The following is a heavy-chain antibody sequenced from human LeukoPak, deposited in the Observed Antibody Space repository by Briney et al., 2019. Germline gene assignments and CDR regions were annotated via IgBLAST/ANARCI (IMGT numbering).Heavy chain of an antibody. D-gene: IGHD3-22*01. Sequence: SETLSLTCSVSGDSVSRSDSYWAWIRHPPGKGLAWFGIIYYSGRTYYSPSLKCRVTMSVDPSNNQFSLNLRSVTAADTALYYCARRRYYDGSGYLEWGQGTLLSVSS. CDR2: IYYSGRT. V-gene: IGHV4-39*01. CDR1: GDSVSRSDSY. J-gene: IGHJ1*01. CDR3: ARRRYYDGSGYLE.